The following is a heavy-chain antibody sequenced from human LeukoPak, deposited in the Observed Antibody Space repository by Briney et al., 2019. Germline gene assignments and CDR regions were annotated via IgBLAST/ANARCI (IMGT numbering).Heavy chain of an antibody. CDR3: ARDYCSGGSCYSSDYYGMDV. D-gene: IGHD2-15*01. CDR1: GYTFTSYY. CDR2: INPSGGSS. V-gene: IGHV1-46*01. J-gene: IGHJ6*02. Sequence: GASVKVSCKASGYTFTSYYMHWVRQAPGQGLEWMGIINPSGGSSSYAQKVQGRVTMTRYTSTSTVYMELSSLRSEDTAVYYCARDYCSGGSCYSSDYYGMDVWGQGTTVTVSS.